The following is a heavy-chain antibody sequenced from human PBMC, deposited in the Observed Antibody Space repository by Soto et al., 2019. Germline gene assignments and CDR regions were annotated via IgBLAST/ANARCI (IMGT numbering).Heavy chain of an antibody. CDR1: GFTFSDYY. V-gene: IGHV3-11*01. CDR2: ISSSGSTI. CDR3: ASKGPATTVTHY. J-gene: IGHJ4*02. D-gene: IGHD4-17*01. Sequence: SLRLSCAASGFTFSDYYMSWIRQAPGKGLEWLSYISSSGSTIFYADSVKGRFTISRDNAKNSLYLQMNSLRAEDTAVYYCASKGPATTVTHYWGQGTLVTSPQ.